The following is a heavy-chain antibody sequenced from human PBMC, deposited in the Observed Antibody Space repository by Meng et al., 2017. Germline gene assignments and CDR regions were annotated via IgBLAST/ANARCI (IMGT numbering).Heavy chain of an antibody. J-gene: IGHJ4*02. D-gene: IGHD2-15*01. CDR2: IYYSGST. V-gene: IGHV4-59*01. CDR1: GGSISSYY. Sequence: SETLSLTCTVAGGSISSYYWSWIRQPPGKGLEWIGYIYYSGSTNYNPSLKSRVTISVDTSKNQFSLKLSSVTAADTAVYYCAIGYCSGGSCYSDYWGQGTLVTVSS. CDR3: AIGYCSGGSCYSDY.